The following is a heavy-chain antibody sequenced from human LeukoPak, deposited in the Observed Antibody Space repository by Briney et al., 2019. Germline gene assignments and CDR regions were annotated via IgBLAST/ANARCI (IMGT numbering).Heavy chain of an antibody. V-gene: IGHV1-18*01. J-gene: IGHJ6*02. D-gene: IGHD1-26*01. CDR2: TSAYNGNT. CDR3: ARDVVGANLNYYYYYGMDV. CDR1: GYTFTSYG. Sequence: ASVKVSCKASGYTFTSYGISWVRQAPGQGLEWMGWTSAYNGNTNYAQKLQGRVTMTTDTSTSTAYMELRSLRSDDTAVYYCARDVVGANLNYYYYYGMDVWGQGTTVTVSS.